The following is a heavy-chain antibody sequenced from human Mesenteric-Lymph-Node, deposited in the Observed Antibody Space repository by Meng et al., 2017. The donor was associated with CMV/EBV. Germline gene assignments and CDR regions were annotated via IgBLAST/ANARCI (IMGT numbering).Heavy chain of an antibody. CDR1: GFTFSSYS. V-gene: IGHV3-48*04. CDR2: ISSSSSTI. J-gene: IGHJ6*02. Sequence: ESLKISCAASGFTFSSYSMNWVRQAPGKGLEWVSYISSSSSTIYYADSVKGRFTISRDNAKNSLYLQMNSLRAEDTAVYYCARRSYYGMDVWGQGTTVTVSS. CDR3: ARRSYYGMDV.